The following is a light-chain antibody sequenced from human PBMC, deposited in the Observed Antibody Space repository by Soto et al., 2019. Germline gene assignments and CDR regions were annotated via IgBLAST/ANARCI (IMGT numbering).Light chain of an antibody. CDR1: DSVSRN. CDR3: QQYHNLWT. CDR2: AAS. V-gene: IGKV3-15*01. J-gene: IGKJ1*01. Sequence: IVMTQSPSTLSVSPGETATLSCRASDSVSRNLAWYQQKPGQAPRLLIYAASTRATGIPDRFSGSGSGTEFTLTISRLEPEDFAVYYCQQYHNLWTFGQGTKVDIK.